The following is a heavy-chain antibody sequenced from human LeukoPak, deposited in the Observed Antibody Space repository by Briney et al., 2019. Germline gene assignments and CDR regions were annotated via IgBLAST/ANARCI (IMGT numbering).Heavy chain of an antibody. J-gene: IGHJ3*02. Sequence: ASVKVSCKASGYTFTSYDINWVRQATGQGLEWMGWMNPNSGNTGYAQKFQGRVTITRNTSISTAYMELSSLRSEATAVYYCAGTTATDAFDIWGQGTMVTVSS. V-gene: IGHV1-8*01. CDR2: MNPNSGNT. CDR3: AGTTATDAFDI. D-gene: IGHD1-7*01. CDR1: GYTFTSYD.